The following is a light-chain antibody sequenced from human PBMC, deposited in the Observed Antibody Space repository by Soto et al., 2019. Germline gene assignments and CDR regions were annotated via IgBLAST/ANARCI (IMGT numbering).Light chain of an antibody. J-gene: IGKJ4*01. V-gene: IGKV3-11*01. Sequence: EIVLTQSPATLSLSPGERATLSCRASQSVSSYLAWYQQKPGQAPRLLIYDASNRATGIPARFSGSGSGTDFTLTISSLEPEDFAVYYCHQYYKWPLTFGGGTKVEIQ. CDR2: DAS. CDR1: QSVSSY. CDR3: HQYYKWPLT.